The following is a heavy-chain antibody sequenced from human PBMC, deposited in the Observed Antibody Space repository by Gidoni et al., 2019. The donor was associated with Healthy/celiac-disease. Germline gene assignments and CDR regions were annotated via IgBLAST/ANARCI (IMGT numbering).Heavy chain of an antibody. J-gene: IGHJ6*02. CDR3: ARDDGSGSYYYHYYYYGMDV. CDR2: ISAYNGNT. Sequence: QVQLVQSGAEVKKPGASVKVSCKASGYTFTSYGISWVRQAPGQGLEWMGWISAYNGNTNYAQKLQGRVTMTTDTSTSTAYMELRSLRSDDTAVYYCARDDGSGSYYYHYYYYGMDVWGQGTTVTVSS. V-gene: IGHV1-18*01. CDR1: GYTFTSYG. D-gene: IGHD3-10*01.